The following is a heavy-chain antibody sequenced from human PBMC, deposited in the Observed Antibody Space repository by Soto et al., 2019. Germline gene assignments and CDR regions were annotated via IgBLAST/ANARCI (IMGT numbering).Heavy chain of an antibody. Sequence: SETLSLTCGVSGGSFSGYFWTWIRQAPGKGLEWIGEINHIGSTNYNPSLRSRLTISIDTSKKQFSLKLTSVTAADTALYSCARATQFYYDSSGYSKNFDFWGQGTLVTVSS. V-gene: IGHV4-34*01. CDR3: ARATQFYYDSSGYSKNFDF. CDR1: GGSFSGYF. D-gene: IGHD3-22*01. J-gene: IGHJ4*02. CDR2: INHIGST.